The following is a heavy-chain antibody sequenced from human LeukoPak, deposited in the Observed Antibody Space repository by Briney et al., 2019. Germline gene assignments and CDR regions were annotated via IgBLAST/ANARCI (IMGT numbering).Heavy chain of an antibody. Sequence: GGSLRLSCAASGFTFSSYAMSWVRQAPGKGLEWVSAISGSGGSTYYADSVKGRFTISRDNSKNTLYLQMNSLRAEDTAVYFCARAVRGYYFDYWGQGTLVTVSS. CDR1: GFTFSSYA. CDR2: ISGSGGST. V-gene: IGHV3-23*01. D-gene: IGHD3-22*01. CDR3: ARAVRGYYFDY. J-gene: IGHJ4*02.